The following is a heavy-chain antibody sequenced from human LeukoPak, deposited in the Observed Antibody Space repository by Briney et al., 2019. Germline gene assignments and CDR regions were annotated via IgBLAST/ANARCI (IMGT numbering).Heavy chain of an antibody. J-gene: IGHJ4*02. CDR3: AREEVVAALFDY. D-gene: IGHD2-15*01. CDR2: IYTSGST. Sequence: SETLSLTCTVSGGSISSGSYYWSWIRQPAGKGLEWIGRIYTSGSTNYNPSLKSRVTMSVDTSKNQFSLKLSSATAADTAVYYCAREEVVAALFDYWGEGTLVTVSS. CDR1: GGSISSGSYY. V-gene: IGHV4-61*02.